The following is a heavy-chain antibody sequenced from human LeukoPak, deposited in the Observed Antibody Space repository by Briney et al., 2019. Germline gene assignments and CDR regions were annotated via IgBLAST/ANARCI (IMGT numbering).Heavy chain of an antibody. Sequence: PSETLSLTCTVSGGSISSYYWSWIRQPPGKGLEWIGYIYYSGSTNYNPSLKSRVTISVDTSKNQFSLKLSSVTAADTAVYYCARGHYSSGWYPLWRHKRLYFQHWGQGTLVSVSS. J-gene: IGHJ1*01. V-gene: IGHV4-59*01. CDR1: GGSISSYY. CDR2: IYYSGST. CDR3: ARGHYSSGWYPLWRHKRLYFQH. D-gene: IGHD6-19*01.